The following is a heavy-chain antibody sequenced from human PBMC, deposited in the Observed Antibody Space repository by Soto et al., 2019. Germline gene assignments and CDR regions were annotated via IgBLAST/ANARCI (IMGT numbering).Heavy chain of an antibody. J-gene: IGHJ2*01. D-gene: IGHD6-13*01. CDR2: ISSSSSYT. CDR1: GFTFSDYY. CDR3: ATTIAAAGGRRYFDL. V-gene: IGHV3-11*05. Sequence: QVQLVESGGGLVKPGGSLRLSCAASGFTFSDYYMSWIRQAPGKGPEWVSYISSSSSYTNYADSVKGRFTISRDNAKNSLYPQMNSLRAEDTSVYYCATTIAAAGGRRYFDLWGRGTLVTVSS.